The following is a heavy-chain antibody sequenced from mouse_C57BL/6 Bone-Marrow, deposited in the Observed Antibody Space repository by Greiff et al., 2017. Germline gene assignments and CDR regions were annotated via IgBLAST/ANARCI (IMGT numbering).Heavy chain of an antibody. D-gene: IGHD1-1*01. J-gene: IGHJ1*03. CDR3: ARDAGYYGSSYPHWYFDV. Sequence: EVKVVESGGGLVQSGRSLRLSCATSGFTFSDFYMEWVRQAPGKGLEWIAASRNKANDYTTEYSASVKGRFIVSRDTSQSILYLQMNALRAEDTAIYYCARDAGYYGSSYPHWYFDVWGTGTTVTVSS. V-gene: IGHV7-1*01. CDR1: GFTFSDFY. CDR2: SRNKANDYTT.